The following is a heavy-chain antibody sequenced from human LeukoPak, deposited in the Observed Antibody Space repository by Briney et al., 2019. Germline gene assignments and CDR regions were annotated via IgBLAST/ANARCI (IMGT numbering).Heavy chain of an antibody. J-gene: IGHJ4*02. Sequence: GGSLRLSCAASGFTFSSYWMSWVSQAPGKRLEWVANIKQDGSEKYYVDSVKGRFTISRDNAKNSLYLQMNSLRAEDTAVYYCARELGHGSCFDYWGQGTLLTVSS. V-gene: IGHV3-7*01. D-gene: IGHD6-13*01. CDR3: ARELGHGSCFDY. CDR1: GFTFSSYW. CDR2: IKQDGSEK.